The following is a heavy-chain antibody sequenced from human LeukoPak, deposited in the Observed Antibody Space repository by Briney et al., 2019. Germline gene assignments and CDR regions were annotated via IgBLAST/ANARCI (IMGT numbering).Heavy chain of an antibody. J-gene: IGHJ4*02. CDR1: GFTFSSYG. CDR3: AKAGLGSD. CDR2: ISYDGSNK. V-gene: IGHV3-30*18. Sequence: PGGYLRLSCAASGFTFSSYGMHWVRQAPGKGLEWVAVISYDGSNKYYADSVKGRFTISRDNSKNTLYLQMNSLRAEDTAVYYCAKAGLGSDWGQGTLVTVSS.